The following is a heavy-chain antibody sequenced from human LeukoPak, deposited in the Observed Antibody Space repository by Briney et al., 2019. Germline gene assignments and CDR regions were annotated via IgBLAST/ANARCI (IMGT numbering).Heavy chain of an antibody. V-gene: IGHV4-31*03. J-gene: IGHJ5*02. CDR2: IYYSGST. D-gene: IGHD1-26*01. CDR1: GGSISSGGYY. CDR3: ARGKVGATNWFDP. Sequence: SETLSLTCTVSGGSISSGGYYWSWIRQRPGKGLEWIGYIYYSGSTYYNPSLKSRVTISVDTSKNQFSLKLSSVTAADTAVYYCARGKVGATNWFDPWGQGTLVTVSS.